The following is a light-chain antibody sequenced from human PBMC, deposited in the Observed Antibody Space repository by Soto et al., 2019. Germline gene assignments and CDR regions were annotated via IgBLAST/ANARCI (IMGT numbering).Light chain of an antibody. CDR1: QTIFYSSNNKNY. CDR2: WAS. V-gene: IGKV4-1*01. CDR3: QQYDSTPYT. J-gene: IGKJ2*01. Sequence: DIVMTQSPASLAVSLGERATINCKSSQTIFYSSNNKNYLAWFQQKPGKPPKLLISWASTRESGVPDRFSGSGSGTDSTLTISSLQAEDVAVYYCQQYDSTPYTFGQGTKLEIK.